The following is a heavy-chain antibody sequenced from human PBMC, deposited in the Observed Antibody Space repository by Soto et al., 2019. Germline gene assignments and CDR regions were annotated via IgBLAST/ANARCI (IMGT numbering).Heavy chain of an antibody. CDR2: IYWNEDK. Sequence: SGPTLVNPTQTLTLTCTFSAFSLSTNGVGVGWIRQPPGKPLEWLAVIYWNEDKRYSRSLKSRLSITKDTSKNQVVLTMTTMDPVDTATYYCVHTVMVHTITGGHYFEYWGRGIMGTGS. D-gene: IGHD2-8*01. J-gene: IGHJ4*02. V-gene: IGHV2-5*01. CDR3: VHTVMVHTITGGHYFEY. CDR1: AFSLSTNGVG.